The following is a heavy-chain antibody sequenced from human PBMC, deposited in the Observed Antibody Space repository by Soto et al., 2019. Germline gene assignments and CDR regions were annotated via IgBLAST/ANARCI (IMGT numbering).Heavy chain of an antibody. CDR2: TYYRSKWHN. Sequence: QVQLQQSGPGLVKPSQTLSLTCAISGDSVSSNRAAWNWIRQSPSRGLEWLGRTYYRSKWHNDYALSEKGRIPINSDTSKKQFSLQLNSVTPEDTALYYCTRDQIYSSDWEAFDIWGQGTMVTVSS. D-gene: IGHD6-25*01. CDR1: GDSVSSNRAA. J-gene: IGHJ3*02. CDR3: TRDQIYSSDWEAFDI. V-gene: IGHV6-1*01.